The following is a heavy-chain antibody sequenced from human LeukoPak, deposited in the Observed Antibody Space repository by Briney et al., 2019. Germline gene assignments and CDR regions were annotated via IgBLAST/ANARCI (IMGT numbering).Heavy chain of an antibody. D-gene: IGHD3-22*01. CDR3: ARDRPNYYGSDGHYYRRDGDY. V-gene: IGHV3-53*01. CDR1: GFTVSSNY. Sequence: SGGSLRLSCAASGFTVSSNYMSWVRQAPGKGLEWVSVIYRGGSTYYADSVKGRFTISRDNSKNTLYLQMNSLRAEDTAVYYCARDRPNYYGSDGHYYRRDGDYWGRGTLVSVSS. CDR2: IYRGGST. J-gene: IGHJ4*02.